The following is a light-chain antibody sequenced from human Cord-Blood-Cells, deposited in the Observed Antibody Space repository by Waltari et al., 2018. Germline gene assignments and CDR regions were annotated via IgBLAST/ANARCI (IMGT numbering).Light chain of an antibody. Sequence: DIKMTQSPSTLSASVGDRGTITCRASPSISSWLAWYQQKPGKAPKLLIYKASSLESGVPSRFSGSGSGTEFTLTISSLQPDDFATYYCQQYNSYPYTFGQGTKLEIK. CDR1: PSISSW. CDR2: KAS. V-gene: IGKV1-5*03. J-gene: IGKJ2*01. CDR3: QQYNSYPYT.